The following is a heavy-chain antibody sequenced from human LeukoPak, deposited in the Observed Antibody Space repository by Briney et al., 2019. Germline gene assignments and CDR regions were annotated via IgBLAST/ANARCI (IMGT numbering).Heavy chain of an antibody. Sequence: GGSLRLSCAASGFTFSTYWLHWVRQAPGKGLVWVSRIKSDGGTNYADSVKGRFTISRDNAKKTVSLQMNSLRPEDTGVYYCARAPSEIGGYYPEYFRHWGQGTMGT. CDR3: ARAPSEIGGYYPEYFRH. CDR2: IKSDGGT. CDR1: GFTFSTYW. V-gene: IGHV3-74*01. J-gene: IGHJ1*01. D-gene: IGHD3-22*01.